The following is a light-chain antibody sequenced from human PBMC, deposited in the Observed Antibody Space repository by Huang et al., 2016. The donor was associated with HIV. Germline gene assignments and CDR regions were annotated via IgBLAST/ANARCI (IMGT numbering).Light chain of an antibody. J-gene: IGKJ1*01. Sequence: EIVLRQSPDTLSLSPGERATLSCWAGESGSRNYLAWYQQNPGQAPRLLNYAACTRATGIPDRFSDTVSGTDLTLTINRLEPEDFAVYYCQQYGTSPWTFGQGTKVEIK. CDR1: ESGSRNY. CDR3: QQYGTSPWT. CDR2: AAC. V-gene: IGKV3-20*01.